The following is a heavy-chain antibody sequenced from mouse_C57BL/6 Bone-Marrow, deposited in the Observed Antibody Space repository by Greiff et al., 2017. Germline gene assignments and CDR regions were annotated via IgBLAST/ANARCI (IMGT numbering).Heavy chain of an antibody. J-gene: IGHJ4*01. Sequence: QVQLKESGPGLVQPSQSLSITCTVSGFSLTSYGVHWVRQPPGKGLEWLGVIWSGGSTDYNAAFISRLSISKDNSKSQVFFKMNSLQADDTAIYYCAKIYYYGFYAMDYWGQGTSVTVSS. D-gene: IGHD1-1*01. CDR3: AKIYYYGFYAMDY. CDR1: GFSLTSYG. CDR2: IWSGGST. V-gene: IGHV2-4*01.